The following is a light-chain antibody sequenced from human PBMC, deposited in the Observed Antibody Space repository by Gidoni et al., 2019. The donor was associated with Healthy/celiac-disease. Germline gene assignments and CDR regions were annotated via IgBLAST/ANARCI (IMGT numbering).Light chain of an antibody. CDR2: DAS. V-gene: IGKV1-33*01. J-gene: IGKJ3*01. Sequence: DIQMTQSPSSLSASVGDRVTITCPASQDISNYLNGYQQKPGKDPKLLIYDASNLETEVPSRISGSGSGTDFTFTISSLQPEDIATYYCQQYDNIPLTFGPGTKVDIK. CDR1: QDISNY. CDR3: QQYDNIPLT.